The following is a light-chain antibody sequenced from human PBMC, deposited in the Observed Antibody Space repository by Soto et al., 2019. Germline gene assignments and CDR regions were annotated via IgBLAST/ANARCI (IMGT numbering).Light chain of an antibody. CDR1: QGVSRY. CDR2: DAS. Sequence: EIALTQSPATLSLSPGERATLSCRASQGVSRYLAWYQQKPGQAPRLLIYDASNRATGVPARFSGSGSGTDFTLTISSLEPEDFAVYYCQQRSNWPLTFVGGTKVEIK. J-gene: IGKJ4*01. V-gene: IGKV3-11*01. CDR3: QQRSNWPLT.